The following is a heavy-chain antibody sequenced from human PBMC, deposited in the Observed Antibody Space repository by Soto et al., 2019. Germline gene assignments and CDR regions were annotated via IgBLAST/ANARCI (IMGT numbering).Heavy chain of an antibody. V-gene: IGHV3-23*01. D-gene: IGHD3-10*01. J-gene: IGHJ6*04. CDR2: ISGSGGST. CDR3: AKDRWDTMVRGAKFLDV. CDR1: GFTFSSYA. Sequence: GGSLRLSCAASGFTFSSYAMSWVRQAPGKGLEWVSAISGSGGSTYYADSVKGRFTISRDNSKNTLYLQMNSLRAEDTAVYYCAKDRWDTMVRGAKFLDVWGKGTTVTVSS.